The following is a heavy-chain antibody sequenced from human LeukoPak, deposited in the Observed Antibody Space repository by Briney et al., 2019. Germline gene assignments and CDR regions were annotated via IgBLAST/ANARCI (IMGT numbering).Heavy chain of an antibody. CDR2: INPNSGGT. CDR1: GYTFTGYY. D-gene: IGHD2-2*01. Sequence: ASVKLSCKASGYTFTGYYMHWVGQAPGQALEWLGWINPNSGGTNYAQKFQGRVTMTRDTSISTAYMELSRLRSDDPAVYYCARDRVVVPAALKTYNWFDPWGQGTLVTVSP. CDR3: ARDRVVVPAALKTYNWFDP. J-gene: IGHJ5*02. V-gene: IGHV1-2*02.